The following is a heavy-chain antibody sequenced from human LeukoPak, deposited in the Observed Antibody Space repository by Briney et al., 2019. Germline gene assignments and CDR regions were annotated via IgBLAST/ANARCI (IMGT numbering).Heavy chain of an antibody. J-gene: IGHJ6*02. V-gene: IGHV4-59*06. CDR3: ARVSRKVYYYGMDV. CDR2: IYYSGST. Sequence: PSETLSLTCTVSGGSISSYYWSWIRQHPGKGLEWIGYIYYSGSTYYNPSLKSRVTISVDTSKNQFSLKLSSVTAADTAVYYCARVSRKVYYYGMDVWGQGTTVTVSS. CDR1: GGSISSYY. D-gene: IGHD1-14*01.